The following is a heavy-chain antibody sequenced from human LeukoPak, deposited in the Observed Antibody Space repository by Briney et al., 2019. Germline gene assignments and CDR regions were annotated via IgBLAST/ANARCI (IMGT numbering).Heavy chain of an antibody. D-gene: IGHD3-10*01. CDR1: GFTFSSYA. CDR2: ISSNGGST. CDR3: ARAARGYYFDY. V-gene: IGHV3-64*01. J-gene: IGHJ4*02. Sequence: GGSLRLSCAASGFTFSSYAMHWVRQAPGKGLEYVSAISSNGGSTYYANSVKGRFTISRDNSKNTLYLQTGSLRAEDMAVYYCARAARGYYFDYWGQGTLVTVSS.